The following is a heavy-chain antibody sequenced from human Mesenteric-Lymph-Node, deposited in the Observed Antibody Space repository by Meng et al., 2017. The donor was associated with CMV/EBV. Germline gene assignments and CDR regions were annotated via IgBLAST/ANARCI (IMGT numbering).Heavy chain of an antibody. CDR3: ARDPIAAAGKYYYGMDV. V-gene: IGHV3-7*01. J-gene: IGHJ6*02. CDR2: IKQDGSEK. CDR1: GFTFSSYW. Sequence: GESLKISCAASGFTFSSYWMSWVRQAPGKGLEWVANIKQDGSEKYYVDSVKGRFTISRDNAKNSLYLQMNSLRAEDTAVYYCARDPIAAAGKYYYGMDVWGQGTTVTVSS. D-gene: IGHD6-13*01.